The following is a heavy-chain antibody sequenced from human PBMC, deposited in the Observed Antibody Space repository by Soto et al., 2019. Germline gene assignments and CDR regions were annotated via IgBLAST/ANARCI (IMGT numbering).Heavy chain of an antibody. V-gene: IGHV1-8*01. J-gene: IGHJ4*02. CDR2: MQPSTGRT. CDR3: ARSVSAGVDY. D-gene: IGHD1-26*01. Sequence: QVQLVQSGAEVREPGASVKVSCKASGYSFTSLDINWVRQTAGQGLEWMGWMQPSTGRTGYAQKFQGRVTMTRATSINTAYMELTTLTSDETAFYWCARSVSAGVDYWCQGTLVTVSS. CDR1: GYSFTSLD.